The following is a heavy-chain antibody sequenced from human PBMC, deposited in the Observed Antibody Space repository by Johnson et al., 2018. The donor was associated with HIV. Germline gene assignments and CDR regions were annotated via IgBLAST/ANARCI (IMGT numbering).Heavy chain of an antibody. Sequence: VQLVESGGGVVQPGRSLRLSCAASGFTFSSYAMHWVRQAPGKGLEWVAVISYDGSNKYYADSVKGRFTISRDNSKNTLYLQMNSLRAEDTAVYYCARAWAVVITTEDAFDIWGQGTMVTVSS. CDR3: ARAWAVVITTEDAFDI. D-gene: IGHD3-22*01. CDR2: ISYDGSNK. V-gene: IGHV3-30*04. J-gene: IGHJ3*02. CDR1: GFTFSSYA.